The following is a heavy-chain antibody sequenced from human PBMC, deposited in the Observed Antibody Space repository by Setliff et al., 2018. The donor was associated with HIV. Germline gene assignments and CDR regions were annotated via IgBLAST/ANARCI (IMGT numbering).Heavy chain of an antibody. CDR1: GGTFSNYF. CDR3: AREDGVFAFDI. J-gene: IGHJ3*02. D-gene: IGHD6-13*01. V-gene: IGHV1-69*11. Sequence: GASVKVFCKASGGTFSNYFISWIRQAPGQGLEWMGKIMPMLGTANYAQKFQGRLTITADESASTVYMELSSLRSEDTAMYYCAREDGVFAFDIWGQGTMVTVSS. CDR2: IMPMLGTA.